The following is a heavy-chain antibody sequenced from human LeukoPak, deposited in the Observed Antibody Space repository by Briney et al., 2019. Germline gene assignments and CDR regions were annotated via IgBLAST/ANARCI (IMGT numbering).Heavy chain of an antibody. J-gene: IGHJ4*02. V-gene: IGHV3-33*06. Sequence: PGGSLRLSCAASGFTFSSYGMHWVRQAPGEGLEWVAVIWYDGSNKYYADSVKGRFTISRDNSKNTLYLQMNSLRAEDTAVYYCAKDPYGDYLLDYWGQGTLVTVSP. CDR3: AKDPYGDYLLDY. CDR1: GFTFSSYG. CDR2: IWYDGSNK. D-gene: IGHD4-17*01.